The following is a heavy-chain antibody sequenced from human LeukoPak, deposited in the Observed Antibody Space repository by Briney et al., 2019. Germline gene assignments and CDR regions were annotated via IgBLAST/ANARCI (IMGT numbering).Heavy chain of an antibody. CDR1: HGSISSHY. Sequence: SETLSLTCTVSHGSISSHYWSWIRRPPGKGLEWIGYIYYSGSTNYNPSLKSRVTISVDTSKNQFSLKLSSVTAADTAVYYCARHHNYYYGMDVWGPGTTVTVSS. V-gene: IGHV4-59*08. CDR3: ARHHNYYYGMDV. CDR2: IYYSGST. J-gene: IGHJ6*02.